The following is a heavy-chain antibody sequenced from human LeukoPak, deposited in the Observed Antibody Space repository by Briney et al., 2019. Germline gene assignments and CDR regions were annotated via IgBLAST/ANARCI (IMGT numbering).Heavy chain of an antibody. CDR1: GGSISSSSYY. V-gene: IGHV4-39*01. D-gene: IGHD1-1*01. CDR2: IYYSGST. Sequence: SETLSLTCTVSGGSISSSSYYWGWIRQPPGKGLEWIGSIYYSGSTYYNPSLKSRVTISVDTSKNQFSLKLSSVTAADTAVCYCVIYQQLGPYYWFDPWGQGTLVTVSS. J-gene: IGHJ5*02. CDR3: VIYQQLGPYYWFDP.